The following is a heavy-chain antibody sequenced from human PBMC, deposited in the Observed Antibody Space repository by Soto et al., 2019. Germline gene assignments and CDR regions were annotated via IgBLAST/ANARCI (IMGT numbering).Heavy chain of an antibody. CDR2: IYHSGST. CDR1: GGSISSGGYS. CDR3: ARVAADIASWLDP. V-gene: IGHV4-30-2*01. J-gene: IGHJ5*02. D-gene: IGHD5-12*01. Sequence: SETLSLTCTVSGGSISSGGYSWSWIRQPPGKGLEWIGYIYHSGSTYYNPSLKSRVTISVDTPKNQLSLKLNSVTAADTAVYYCARVAADIASWLDPWGQGTLVTVSS.